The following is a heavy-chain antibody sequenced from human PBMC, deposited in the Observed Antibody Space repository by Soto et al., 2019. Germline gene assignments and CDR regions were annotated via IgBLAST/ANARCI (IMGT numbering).Heavy chain of an antibody. V-gene: IGHV3-30*03. Sequence: PGGSLRLSCAASGFTFSSYGMHWVRQAPGKGLEWVAVISYDGSNKYYADSVKGRFTISRDNSKNTLYLQMNSLRAEDTAVYYCAIIFTIFGDDAFDIWGQGTMVTVSS. J-gene: IGHJ3*02. CDR1: GFTFSSYG. CDR2: ISYDGSNK. D-gene: IGHD3-3*01. CDR3: AIIFTIFGDDAFDI.